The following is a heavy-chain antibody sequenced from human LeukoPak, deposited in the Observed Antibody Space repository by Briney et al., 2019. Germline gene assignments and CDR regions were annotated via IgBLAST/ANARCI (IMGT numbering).Heavy chain of an antibody. Sequence: ASVKVSCKASGGTFSSYAISWVRQAPGRGLEWMGGIIPIFGTANYAQKFQGRVTITADESTSTAYMELSSLRSEDTAVYYCARSIYGSGSYYFDYWGQGTLVTVSS. V-gene: IGHV1-69*13. CDR1: GGTFSSYA. CDR2: IIPIFGTA. J-gene: IGHJ4*02. CDR3: ARSIYGSGSYYFDY. D-gene: IGHD3-10*01.